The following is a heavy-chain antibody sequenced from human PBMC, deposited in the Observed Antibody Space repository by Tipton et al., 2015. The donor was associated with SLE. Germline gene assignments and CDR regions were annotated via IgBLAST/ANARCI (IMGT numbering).Heavy chain of an antibody. V-gene: IGHV4-61*09. Sequence: TLSLTCSVSGGSISSRGYYWSWIRQPAGKGLEWIGHIYHTRSTTYNPSVRSRLTISVDTSNNQFSLTLTSVTAADTAMYYCAREVTGTGRYYYMDVWGQGTLVTVSS. CDR2: IYHTRST. CDR3: AREVTGTGRYYYMDV. J-gene: IGHJ4*02. D-gene: IGHD1-7*01. CDR1: GGSISSRGYY.